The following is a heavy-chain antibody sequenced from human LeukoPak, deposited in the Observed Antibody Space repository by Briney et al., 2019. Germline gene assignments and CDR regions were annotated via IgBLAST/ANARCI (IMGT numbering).Heavy chain of an antibody. D-gene: IGHD5-12*01. CDR2: ISAYNGNT. Sequence: ASVKVSCKASGYTFTTYYMHWVRQAPGQGLEWMGWISAYNGNTNYAQKLQGRVTMTTDASTSTAYMELRSLRSDDTAVYYCARGWHGYVFDYWGQGTLVTVSS. CDR1: GYTFTTYY. J-gene: IGHJ4*02. CDR3: ARGWHGYVFDY. V-gene: IGHV1-18*04.